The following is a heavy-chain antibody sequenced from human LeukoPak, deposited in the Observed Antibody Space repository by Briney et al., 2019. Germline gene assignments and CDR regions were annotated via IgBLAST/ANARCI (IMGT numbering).Heavy chain of an antibody. CDR2: ISSNGGST. D-gene: IGHD6-19*01. J-gene: IGHJ4*02. V-gene: IGHV3-64D*06. CDR1: GFTFSSYA. CDR3: VKVAVACKVSFDY. Sequence: GGSLRLSCSASGFTFSSYAMHWVRQAPGKGLEYVSAISSNGGSTYYADSVKGRFTISRDNSKNTLYLQMSSLRAEDTAVYYCVKVAVACKVSFDYWGQGTLVTVSS.